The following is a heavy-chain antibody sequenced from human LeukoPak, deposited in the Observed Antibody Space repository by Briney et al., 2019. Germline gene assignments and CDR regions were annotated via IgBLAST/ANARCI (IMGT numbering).Heavy chain of an antibody. CDR3: ARDSHGYSSSSHLGY. J-gene: IGHJ4*02. CDR2: IYYSGST. CDR1: GGSISSGGYY. D-gene: IGHD6-6*01. V-gene: IGHV4-31*03. Sequence: SQTLSLTCTVSGGSISSGGYYWSWIRQHPGKGLEWIGYIYYSGSTYYNPSLKSRVTISVDTSKNQFSLRLSSVTAADTAVYYCARDSHGYSSSSHLGYWGQGTLVTVSS.